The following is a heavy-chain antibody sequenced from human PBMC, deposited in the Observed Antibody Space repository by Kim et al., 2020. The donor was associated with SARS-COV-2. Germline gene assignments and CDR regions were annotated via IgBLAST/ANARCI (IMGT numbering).Heavy chain of an antibody. J-gene: IGHJ4*02. V-gene: IGHV1-24*01. CDR1: GYTLTELS. Sequence: ASVKVSCKVSGYTLTELSMHWVRQAPGKGLEWMGGFDPEDGETIYAQKFQGRVTMTEDTSTDTAYMELSSLRSEDTAVYYCATGRIRERDFGFGYPRRGKYYFDYWGQGTLVTVSS. CDR3: ATGRIRERDFGFGYPRRGKYYFDY. CDR2: FDPEDGET. D-gene: IGHD3-10*01.